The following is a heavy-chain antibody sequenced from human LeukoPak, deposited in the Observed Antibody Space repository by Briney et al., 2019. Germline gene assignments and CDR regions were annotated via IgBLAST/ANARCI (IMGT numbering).Heavy chain of an antibody. J-gene: IGHJ4*02. Sequence: GGSLRLSCAASGFTVSSNYMSWVRQAPGKGLEWVSVIYSGGSTYYADSVKGRFTISRDNSKNTLYLQMNSLRAEDTAVYYCARDLVGYDGSGYYYVSDYWGQGTLVTVSS. V-gene: IGHV3-66*02. D-gene: IGHD3-22*01. CDR1: GFTVSSNY. CDR2: IYSGGST. CDR3: ARDLVGYDGSGYYYVSDY.